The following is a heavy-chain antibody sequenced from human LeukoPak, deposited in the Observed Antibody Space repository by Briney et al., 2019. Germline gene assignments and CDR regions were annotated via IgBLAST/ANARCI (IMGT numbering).Heavy chain of an antibody. J-gene: IGHJ1*01. D-gene: IGHD3-22*01. V-gene: IGHV1-2*02. CDR2: INPNSGGT. CDR1: GNTFTGYY. CDR3: ARQNRRYYDSSGYYFLYEYFQH. Sequence: GASVKVSCKASGNTFTGYYMHWVRQAPGQGLEWMGWINPNSGGTNYAQKFQGRVTMTRDTSISTAYMELSRLRSDDTAVYYCARQNRRYYDSSGYYFLYEYFQHWGQGTLVTVSS.